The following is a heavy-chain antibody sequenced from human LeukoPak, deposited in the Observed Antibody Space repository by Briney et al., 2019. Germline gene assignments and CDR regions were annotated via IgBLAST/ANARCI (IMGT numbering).Heavy chain of an antibody. Sequence: SETLSLTCTVSGGSISNYHWNWIRQSPGKRLEWMGYIYHSATTNYNSSFRSRLTMSLDTSKNQFSLKLNSVTAADTAVYYCARSPPGWSYFFDRWGQGTLVTVSS. CDR3: ARSPPGWSYFFDR. J-gene: IGHJ4*02. D-gene: IGHD1-26*01. CDR1: GGSISNYH. V-gene: IGHV4-59*01. CDR2: IYHSATT.